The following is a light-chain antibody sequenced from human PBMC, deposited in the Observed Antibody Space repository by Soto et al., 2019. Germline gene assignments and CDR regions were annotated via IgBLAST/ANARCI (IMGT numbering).Light chain of an antibody. CDR2: GAS. J-gene: IGKJ1*01. CDR3: QHYNSYSEA. V-gene: IGKV3-20*01. CDR1: QSVTNNY. Sequence: DIVLTQSPGPLSLSPGERATLSCRASQSVTNNYLAWYQQKPGQAPRLLIDGASSRATGIPARFSGSGSGTDFTLTISSLQPDDFATYYCQHYNSYSEAFGQGTKVDIK.